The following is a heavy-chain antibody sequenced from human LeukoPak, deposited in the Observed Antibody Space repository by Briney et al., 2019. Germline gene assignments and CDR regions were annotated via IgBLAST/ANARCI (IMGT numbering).Heavy chain of an antibody. V-gene: IGHV1-2*02. CDR2: INPNSGGT. CDR3: ARDRRLRYFDWFNAFDI. Sequence: EASVKVSCKASGYTFTGYYMHWVRQAPGQGLEWMGWINPNSGGTNYAQKFQGRVTMTRDTSISTAYMELSRLRSDDTAVYYCARDRRLRYFDWFNAFDIWGQGTMVTVSS. D-gene: IGHD3-9*01. J-gene: IGHJ3*02. CDR1: GYTFTGYY.